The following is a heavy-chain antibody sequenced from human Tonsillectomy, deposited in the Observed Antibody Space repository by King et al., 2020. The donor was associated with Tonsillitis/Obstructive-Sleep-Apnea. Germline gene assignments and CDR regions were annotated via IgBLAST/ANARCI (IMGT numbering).Heavy chain of an antibody. CDR3: AKDLSSWYWSYFDY. CDR1: GFTFSSYA. D-gene: IGHD6-13*01. J-gene: IGHJ4*02. V-gene: IGHV3-23*04. CDR2: MSVSGGST. Sequence: VQLVESGGGLVQPGGSLRLSCAASGFTFSSYAMSWVRQAPGKGLEWVSCMSVSGGSTYYADSVKGRFTISRDNSKNTLYLQMSSLRAEETAVYYCAKDLSSWYWSYFDYWGQGTLVTVSS.